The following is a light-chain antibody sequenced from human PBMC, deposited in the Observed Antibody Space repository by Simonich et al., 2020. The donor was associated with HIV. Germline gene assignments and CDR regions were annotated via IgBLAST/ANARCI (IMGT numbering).Light chain of an antibody. Sequence: EIVLTQSPDTLSLSPGERATLSCRASRNVASNLAWYQQKPGQAPRLLIYAASSRATGIPARFSGSGFGTEFTLTISSIQSEDFAVYSCQQYNNWPSPFTFGPGTKVDIK. J-gene: IGKJ3*01. CDR2: AAS. CDR1: RNVASN. V-gene: IGKV3-15*01. CDR3: QQYNNWPSPFT.